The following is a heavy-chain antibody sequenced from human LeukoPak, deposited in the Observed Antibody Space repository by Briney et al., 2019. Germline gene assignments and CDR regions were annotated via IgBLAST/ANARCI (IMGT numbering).Heavy chain of an antibody. J-gene: IGHJ3*02. CDR1: GFTFSSYS. CDR2: ISSSSSTI. Sequence: GGSLRLSCAASGFTFSSYSMNWVRQAPGKELEWVSYISSSSSTIYYADSVKGRFTISRDNAKNSLYLQMNSLRAEDTAVYYCARDRGDMDDAFDIWGQGTMVTVSS. D-gene: IGHD3-16*01. V-gene: IGHV3-48*01. CDR3: ARDRGDMDDAFDI.